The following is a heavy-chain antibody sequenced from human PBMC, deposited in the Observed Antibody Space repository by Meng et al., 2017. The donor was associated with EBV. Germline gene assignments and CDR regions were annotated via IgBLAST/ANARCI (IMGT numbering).Heavy chain of an antibody. D-gene: IGHD2-15*01. Sequence: QGQVVQSGAEVKKLGDSVKVSCKASGYTFTSYAMHWVRQAPGQRLEWMGWINAGNGNTKYSQKFQGRVTITRDTSASTAYMELSSLRSEDTAVYYCARRGGVADWFDPWGQGTLVTVSS. CDR3: ARRGGVADWFDP. CDR2: INAGNGNT. CDR1: GYTFTSYA. J-gene: IGHJ5*02. V-gene: IGHV1-3*01.